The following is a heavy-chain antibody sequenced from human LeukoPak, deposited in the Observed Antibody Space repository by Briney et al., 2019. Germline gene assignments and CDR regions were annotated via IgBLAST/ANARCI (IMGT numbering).Heavy chain of an antibody. Sequence: SETLSLTCTVSGGSISSYYWSWIRQPPGKGLEWIGHIYYSGSTNYNPSLKSRVTISVDTSKNQFSLKLSSVTAADTAVYYCARVDYGDYYFDYWGQGTLVTVSS. D-gene: IGHD4-17*01. V-gene: IGHV4-59*01. J-gene: IGHJ4*02. CDR2: IYYSGST. CDR1: GGSISSYY. CDR3: ARVDYGDYYFDY.